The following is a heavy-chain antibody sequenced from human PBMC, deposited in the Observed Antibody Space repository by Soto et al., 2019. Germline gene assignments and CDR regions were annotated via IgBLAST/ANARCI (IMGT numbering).Heavy chain of an antibody. CDR2: IYYSGST. J-gene: IGHJ6*02. V-gene: IGHV4-39*01. D-gene: IGHD6-13*01. Sequence: SETLSLTCSVSGGSISSSSYFWGWIRQPPGKGLEWIGSIYYSGSTYYNPSLKSRVTVSVDTSKNQFSLKLSSVTAADTAVYYCRRSSRYSTDVWGQGTTVTVSS. CDR3: RRSSRYSTDV. CDR1: GGSISSSSYF.